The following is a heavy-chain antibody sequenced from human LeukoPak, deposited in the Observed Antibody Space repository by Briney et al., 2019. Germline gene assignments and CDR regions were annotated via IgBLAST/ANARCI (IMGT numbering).Heavy chain of an antibody. J-gene: IGHJ2*01. CDR3: ARGPRYFDL. V-gene: IGHV3-48*01. Sequence: GGSLRLSCEASGFTFSTYGMHWVRQTPGKGLEWVSYIGTSSSIIYYADSVKGRFTISRDNAKNSLYLQMNSLRGEDTAVYYCARGPRYFDLWGRGTLVTVSS. CDR2: IGTSSSII. CDR1: GFTFSTYG.